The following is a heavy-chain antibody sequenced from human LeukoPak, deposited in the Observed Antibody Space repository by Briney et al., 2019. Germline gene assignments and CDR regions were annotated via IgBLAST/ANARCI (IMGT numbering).Heavy chain of an antibody. J-gene: IGHJ4*02. CDR1: GDSNRYYL. D-gene: IGHD1-1*01. CDR3: ARRQQNWLFDS. Sequence: SETLSLTCTVAGDSNRYYLWNCIRQPAGKGLEWIGRIDSSGNTKYNPSLTSRVSISLDMSKTQFSLKLSSVTTADTAVYYYARRQQNWLFDSWGQGTLVTVSS. V-gene: IGHV4-4*07. CDR2: IDSSGNT.